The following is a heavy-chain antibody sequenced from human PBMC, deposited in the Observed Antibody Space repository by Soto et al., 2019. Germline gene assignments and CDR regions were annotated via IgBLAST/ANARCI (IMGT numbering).Heavy chain of an antibody. D-gene: IGHD3-16*01. Sequence: TSETLSLTCTVSGGSTNSRNDYWGWIRQPSGRGLEWIGSVYYSGSTHDNPSLQSRVSISVDTSRNQFSLNLISVTAADTAVYFCARQPRGPGYGERGLYFDHWGQGTLVTVSS. CDR1: GGSTNSRNDY. CDR2: VYYSGST. CDR3: ARQPRGPGYGERGLYFDH. J-gene: IGHJ4*02. V-gene: IGHV4-39*01.